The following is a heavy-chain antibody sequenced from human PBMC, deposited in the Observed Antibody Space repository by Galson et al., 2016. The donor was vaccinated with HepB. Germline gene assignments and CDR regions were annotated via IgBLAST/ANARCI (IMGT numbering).Heavy chain of an antibody. CDR3: AREPLISPWDY. CDR1: EFTFSSYW. CDR2: INEDGSAK. J-gene: IGHJ4*02. Sequence: SLRLSCAASEFTFSSYWMVWVRQGPGDGLEWVANINEDGSAKHSVDYVKGRFTISRDNVKNSLYLQLNSLRVEETAVYFCAREPLISPWDYWGSGTLVTVSA. V-gene: IGHV3-7*03.